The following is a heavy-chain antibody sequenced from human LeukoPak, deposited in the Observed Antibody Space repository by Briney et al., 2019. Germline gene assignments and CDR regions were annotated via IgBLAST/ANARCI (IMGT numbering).Heavy chain of an antibody. Sequence: SETLSLTCTVSGYSISSGYYWGWIRQPPGKGLEWIGSIYHSGSTYYNPSLKSRVTISVDTSKNQFSLKLSSVTAADTAVYYCASSSGIAVAGFDYWGQGTLATVP. CDR1: GYSISSGYY. J-gene: IGHJ4*02. V-gene: IGHV4-38-2*02. CDR2: IYHSGST. D-gene: IGHD6-19*01. CDR3: ASSSGIAVAGFDY.